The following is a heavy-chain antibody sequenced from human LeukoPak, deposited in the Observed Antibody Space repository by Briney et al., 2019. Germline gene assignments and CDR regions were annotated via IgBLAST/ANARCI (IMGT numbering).Heavy chain of an antibody. D-gene: IGHD4-11*01. CDR3: AKDDSNYGTSDY. J-gene: IGHJ4*02. CDR2: ISYDGRNK. CDR1: GFTFSSYA. Sequence: PGGSLRLSCEASGFTFSSYAMHWVRQAPGKGLEWVAVISYDGRNKYYADSVKGRFTISRDNSKNTLYLQMNSLRAEDTAVYYCAKDDSNYGTSDYWGQGTLVTVSS. V-gene: IGHV3-30*04.